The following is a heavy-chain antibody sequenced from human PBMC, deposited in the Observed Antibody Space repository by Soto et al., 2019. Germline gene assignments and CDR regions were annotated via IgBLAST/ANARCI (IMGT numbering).Heavy chain of an antibody. V-gene: IGHV1-8*01. CDR3: VRGRIGGYFDY. CDR2: MNTNTDAT. CDR1: GYTFTTYD. Sequence: QVQLVQSGAQVKKPGASVKVSCVASGYTFTTYDINWVRQAPGQGLEWMGWMNTNTDATGYAQKFQGRVSMTRNTSIDTAYMELTSLRSYDTAVYFCVRGRIGGYFDYWGQGTLVSVSS. D-gene: IGHD2-15*01. J-gene: IGHJ4*02.